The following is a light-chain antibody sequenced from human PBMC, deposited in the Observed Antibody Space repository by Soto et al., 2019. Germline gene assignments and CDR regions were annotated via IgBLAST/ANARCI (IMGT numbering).Light chain of an antibody. V-gene: IGKV1-5*01. J-gene: IGKJ1*01. CDR3: QQYNSYPET. Sequence: DLPMTQSPSTLSASVGDRVTITCRASQSISSWLAWYQQKPGKAPKLLIYDASSLESGVPSRFSGSGSGTEFTLTISSLQPDDFATYYCQQYNSYPETFGQGTKVEIK. CDR1: QSISSW. CDR2: DAS.